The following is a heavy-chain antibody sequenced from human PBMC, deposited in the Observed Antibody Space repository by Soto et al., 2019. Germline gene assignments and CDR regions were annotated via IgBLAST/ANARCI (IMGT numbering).Heavy chain of an antibody. V-gene: IGHV1-3*01. CDR2: INADNGNT. CDR3: ARVLPPFDP. CDR1: GYTFTSYA. Sequence: ASVKVSCKASGYTFTSYAMHWVRQAPGQRLEWMGWINADNGNTNYSQKLQGRVTMTTDTSTSTAYMELRSLRSDDTAVYYCARVLPPFDPWGQGTLVTVSS. J-gene: IGHJ5*02.